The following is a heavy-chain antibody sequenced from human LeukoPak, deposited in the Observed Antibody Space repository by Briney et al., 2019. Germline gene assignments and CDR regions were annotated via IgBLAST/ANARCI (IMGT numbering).Heavy chain of an antibody. V-gene: IGHV3-11*04. CDR1: GFTFSDYY. CDR2: ISSSGSTI. J-gene: IGHJ4*02. CDR3: ARDGVYRSSAPDY. D-gene: IGHD2-8*01. Sequence: GGSLRLSCAASGFTFSDYYMSWIRQAPGKGLEWVSFISSSGSTIYYADSVKGRFTISRDNAKNSLYLQMNSLRVEDTAVYYCARDGVYRSSAPDYWGQGTLVTVSS.